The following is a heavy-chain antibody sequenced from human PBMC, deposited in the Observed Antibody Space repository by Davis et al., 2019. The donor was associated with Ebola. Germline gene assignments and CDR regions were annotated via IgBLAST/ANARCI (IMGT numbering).Heavy chain of an antibody. CDR2: FYNSGII. J-gene: IGHJ4*02. V-gene: IGHV4-61*01. CDR1: SGSISSGFHY. Sequence: PSETLSLTCTVSSGSISSGFHYWSWIRQPPGKGLEWIAYFYNSGIIHYNPSLNSRVTISVDKSKNQFSLKLSSVISADTDVYYCARLPDFYSSRWYESGGQVDYWGQGIMVTVSS. CDR3: ARLPDFYSSRWYESGGQVDY. D-gene: IGHD6-13*01.